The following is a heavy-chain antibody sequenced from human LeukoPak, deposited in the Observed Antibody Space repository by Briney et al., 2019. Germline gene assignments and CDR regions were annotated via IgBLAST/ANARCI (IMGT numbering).Heavy chain of an antibody. CDR1: GFTFSSYE. CDR3: AGGGVNFDY. D-gene: IGHD3-10*01. J-gene: IGHJ4*02. V-gene: IGHV3-48*03. Sequence: PGGSLRLSCAASGFTFSSYEMNWVRQAPGKGLEWVSYISSSGSTIYYADSAKGRFTISRDNAKNSLYLQMNSLRAEDTAVYYCAGGGVNFDYWGQGTLVTVSS. CDR2: ISSSGSTI.